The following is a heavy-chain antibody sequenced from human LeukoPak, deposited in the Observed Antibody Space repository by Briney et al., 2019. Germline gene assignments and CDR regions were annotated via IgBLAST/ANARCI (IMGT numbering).Heavy chain of an antibody. CDR3: ARLRATVTVMAARFEY. CDR1: EYSFGNYW. V-gene: IGHV5-51*01. Sequence: SLKFSCKASEYSFGNYWIAWVRQLPGKRLDWMGIIYPGDSDTRSKPSFRGQVSTSAATSISTSYLLCSSLNASTTALYSCARLRATVTVMAARFEYWGQGSLVTVSS. J-gene: IGHJ4*02. CDR2: IYPGDSDT. D-gene: IGHD4-17*01.